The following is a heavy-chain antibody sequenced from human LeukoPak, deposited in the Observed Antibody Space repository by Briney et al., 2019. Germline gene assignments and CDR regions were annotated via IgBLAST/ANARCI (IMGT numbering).Heavy chain of an antibody. CDR2: IYYSGKT. V-gene: IGHV4-39*07. CDR1: GGSISNTDYY. J-gene: IGHJ4*02. Sequence: PSETLSLTCTVSGGSISNTDYYWGWTRQPPGKGLEWIGIIYYSGKTYYNPSLKSRVTISVDTSKNQFSLKLSSVTAADTAVYYCARRQQLVLRNYFDYWGQGTLVTVSS. CDR3: ARRQQLVLRNYFDY. D-gene: IGHD6-13*01.